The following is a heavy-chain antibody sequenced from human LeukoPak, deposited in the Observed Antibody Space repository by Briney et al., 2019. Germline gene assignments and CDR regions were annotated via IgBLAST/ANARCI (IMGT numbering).Heavy chain of an antibody. D-gene: IGHD3-10*01. Sequence: GGSLRLSCAASGFTFSSYGMSWVRQAPEKGLEWVSAIGGRDGSTYYADSVKGRFTISRDNSKNTLYVQMNSLRAEDTAVYYCAKGHYYGSGSLDYWGQGTLVTVSS. J-gene: IGHJ4*02. CDR2: IGGRDGST. CDR3: AKGHYYGSGSLDY. V-gene: IGHV3-23*01. CDR1: GFTFSSYG.